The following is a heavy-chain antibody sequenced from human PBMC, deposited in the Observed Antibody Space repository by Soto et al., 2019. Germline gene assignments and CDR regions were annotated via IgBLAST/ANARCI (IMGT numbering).Heavy chain of an antibody. CDR2: INHSGST. Sequence: QVQLQQWGAGLLKPSETLSLTCAVYGGSFSGYYWSWIRQPPGKGLEWIGEINHSGSTNYNPSLKSXXTXSXXTSKNQFPLKLSSVTAADTAVYYWASRRPHFDFDSWGQGTLVTVSS. CDR3: ASRRPHFDFDS. CDR1: GGSFSGYY. J-gene: IGHJ4*02. V-gene: IGHV4-34*01.